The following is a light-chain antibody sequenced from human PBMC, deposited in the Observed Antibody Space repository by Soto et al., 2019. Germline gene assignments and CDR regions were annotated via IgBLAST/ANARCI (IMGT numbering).Light chain of an antibody. CDR1: QSVKNNY. J-gene: IGKJ4*01. CDR3: QQYGSTPLT. CDR2: DAS. Sequence: EIVLKQSPATLSLSPGERATLSCRASQSVKNNYLAWYQQKPGQPPRFLIYDASSRATGIPDRFSGSGSGTDLTLTISRLDPEDFAVYYCQQYGSTPLTFGGGTTVDIK. V-gene: IGKV3-20*01.